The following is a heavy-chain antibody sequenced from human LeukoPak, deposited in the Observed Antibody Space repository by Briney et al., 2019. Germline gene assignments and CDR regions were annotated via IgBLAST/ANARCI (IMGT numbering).Heavy chain of an antibody. CDR2: IYHSGST. V-gene: IGHV4-4*02. J-gene: IGHJ3*02. CDR1: GGSLSSSNW. Sequence: PSETLSLTCAVSGGSLSSSNWWSWVRRPPGKGLEWIGEIYHSGSTSYNPSLKSRVTISVDTSKNQFSLKLSSVTAADTAVYYCARGQMVRGVIRGAFDIWGQGTMVTVSS. CDR3: ARGQMVRGVIRGAFDI. D-gene: IGHD3-10*01.